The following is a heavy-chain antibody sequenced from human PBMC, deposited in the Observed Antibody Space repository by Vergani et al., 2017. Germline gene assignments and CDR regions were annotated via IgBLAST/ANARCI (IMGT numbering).Heavy chain of an antibody. CDR2: INPNSGGT. CDR3: ARDGGSRPPDNWFDP. V-gene: IGHV1-2*04. J-gene: IGHJ5*02. Sequence: QVQLVQSGAEVKKPGASVKVSCKASGYTFTGYYMHWVRQAPGQGLEWMGWINPNSGGTNYAQKFQGWVTMTRDTSISTAYMELRSLRSDDTAVYYCARDGGSRPPDNWFDPWGQGTLVTVSS. D-gene: IGHD2-15*01. CDR1: GYTFTGYY.